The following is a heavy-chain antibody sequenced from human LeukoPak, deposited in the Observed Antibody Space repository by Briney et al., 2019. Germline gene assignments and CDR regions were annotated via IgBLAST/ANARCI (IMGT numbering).Heavy chain of an antibody. CDR1: GYTFTSYD. V-gene: IGHV1-8*01. J-gene: IGHJ5*02. Sequence: ASVKVSCKASGYTFTSYDINWVRQATGQGLEWMGWMNPNSGNTGYAQKFQGRVTMTRNTSISTAYMELSSLRSEDTAVYYCARGQSLSKGSSWPYDWFDPWGQGTLVTVSS. D-gene: IGHD6-13*01. CDR2: MNPNSGNT. CDR3: ARGQSLSKGSSWPYDWFDP.